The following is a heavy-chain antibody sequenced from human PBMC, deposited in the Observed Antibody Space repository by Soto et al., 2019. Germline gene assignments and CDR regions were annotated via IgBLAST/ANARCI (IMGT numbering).Heavy chain of an antibody. CDR1: GFAFDQYT. J-gene: IGHJ4*01. CDR2: IFAKGADK. CDR3: AKDREPDGLWYIDW. V-gene: IGHV3-23*01. Sequence: EVQLLESGGALVRPGGSLRLSCAGSGFAFDQYTMNWVRQAPGRRLEWVSGIFAKGADKFYRDSVKGRFTISRDNSRNMVYLQMNSLRDDDSAVYYCAKDREPDGLWYIDWWGQGTRVTVSS. D-gene: IGHD2-2*01.